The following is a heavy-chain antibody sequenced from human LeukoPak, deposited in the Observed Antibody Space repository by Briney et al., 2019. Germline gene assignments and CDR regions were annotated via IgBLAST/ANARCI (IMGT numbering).Heavy chain of an antibody. J-gene: IGHJ4*02. CDR1: GGSISSSSYY. D-gene: IGHD1-1*01. CDR2: IYYSGST. Sequence: SETLSLTCTVSGGSISSSSYYWGWIRQPPGKGLEWIGSIYYSGSTYYNPSLKSRVTISVDTSKNQFSLKLTSVTAADTAVYYCARASYNLVRADYWGQGTLVTVSS. CDR3: ARASYNLVRADY. V-gene: IGHV4-39*07.